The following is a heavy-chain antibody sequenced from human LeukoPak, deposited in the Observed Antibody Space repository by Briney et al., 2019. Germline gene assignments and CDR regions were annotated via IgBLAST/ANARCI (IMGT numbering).Heavy chain of an antibody. CDR3: AKKPCGNLKTYYDFWSGYCNWFDP. D-gene: IGHD3-3*01. Sequence: GRSLRLSCAASGYSFSSYGMQWVRQAPGKGLEWVAVIWYDGSKKYYADSVKGRFTISRDDSKNTLYLQMNSLRAEDTAVYYCAKKPCGNLKTYYDFWSGYCNWFDPWGQGTLVTVSS. J-gene: IGHJ5*02. CDR1: GYSFSSYG. CDR2: IWYDGSKK. V-gene: IGHV3-33*06.